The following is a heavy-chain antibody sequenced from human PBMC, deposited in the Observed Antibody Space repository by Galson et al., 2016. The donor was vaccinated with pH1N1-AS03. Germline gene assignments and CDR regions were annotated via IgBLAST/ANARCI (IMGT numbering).Heavy chain of an antibody. Sequence: SLRLSCAASGFPFSTYAMQWVRQARGKASEWVAAISFDERHKQYADSVQGRFTISRDNSGSTLFLQMDSLRGDDTAVYYCARDKGSSASSWYFDHWGQGTQVTVSS. J-gene: IGHJ1*01. CDR3: ARDKGSSASSWYFDH. V-gene: IGHV3-30*04. D-gene: IGHD6-13*01. CDR1: GFPFSTYA. CDR2: ISFDERHK.